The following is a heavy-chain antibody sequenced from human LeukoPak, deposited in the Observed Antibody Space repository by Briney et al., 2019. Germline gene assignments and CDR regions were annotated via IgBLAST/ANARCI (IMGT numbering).Heavy chain of an antibody. CDR1: GFTFDDYA. D-gene: IGHD2-21*01. J-gene: IGHJ6*02. CDR3: AKDQIDVPYYYYGMDV. V-gene: IGHV3-9*01. CDR2: ISWNSEKI. Sequence: GGSLRLSCAASGFTFDDYAMHWVRQAPGKGLEWVSGISWNSEKIGYADSVKGRFTISRDNAKNSLYLQMNSLRAEDTALYYCAKDQIDVPYYYYGMDVWGQGTTVTVSS.